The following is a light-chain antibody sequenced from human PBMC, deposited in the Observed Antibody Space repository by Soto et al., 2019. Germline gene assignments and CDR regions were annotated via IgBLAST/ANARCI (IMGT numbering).Light chain of an antibody. CDR3: QSYDSSLSGVV. CDR2: NNN. CDR1: AFNVGEGFD. Sequence: QLVLTQPPSVSGATGQRVVVSCNGTAFNVGEGFDVHWYQQLPGKAPKLLIYNNNRRPSGVPERFSGSRSGTSASLAIDGLQAEDEAHYYCQSYDSSLSGVVFGGGTKLTVL. V-gene: IGLV1-40*01. J-gene: IGLJ2*01.